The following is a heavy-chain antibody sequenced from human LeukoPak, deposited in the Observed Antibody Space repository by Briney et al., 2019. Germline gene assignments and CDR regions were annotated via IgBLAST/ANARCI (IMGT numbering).Heavy chain of an antibody. J-gene: IGHJ4*02. CDR2: ISGSGGST. Sequence: GGSLRLSCAASGFTFSSYAMSWVRQAPGKGLEWVSAISGSGGSTYYADSVKGRFTISRDNSKNTLYLQMNSLRAEDTAVYYCAKTLIAYCGGDCYSLDYWGQGTLVTVSP. CDR3: AKTLIAYCGGDCYSLDY. D-gene: IGHD2-21*02. V-gene: IGHV3-23*01. CDR1: GFTFSSYA.